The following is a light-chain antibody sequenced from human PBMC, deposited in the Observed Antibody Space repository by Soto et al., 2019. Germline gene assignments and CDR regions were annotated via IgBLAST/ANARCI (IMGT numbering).Light chain of an antibody. CDR3: QLCRSSWT. CDR2: GTS. CDR1: QSVSSSF. J-gene: IGKJ1*01. V-gene: IGKV3-20*01. Sequence: EIVLTQSPGTLSLSPGERATLSCRASQSVSSSFLAWYQQKPGQPPRLLIYGTSSRTTGIPERFSGSGSGTDFTLTISRLEPEDFAVYYCQLCRSSWTFGRGTKVEVK.